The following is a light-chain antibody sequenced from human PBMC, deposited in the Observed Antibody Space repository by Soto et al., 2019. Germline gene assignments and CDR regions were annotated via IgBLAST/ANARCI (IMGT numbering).Light chain of an antibody. CDR1: QSISSY. J-gene: IGKJ1*01. CDR2: DAS. V-gene: IGKV1-39*01. CDR3: QHYNEWT. Sequence: DIQMTQSPSSLSASVGDRVTITCRASQSISSYLNWYQQKPGKAPKVLIYDASSLQSGVPSRFSGSGSGTEFTLTVSSLQPDDFATYYCQHYNEWTFGQGTKVEIE.